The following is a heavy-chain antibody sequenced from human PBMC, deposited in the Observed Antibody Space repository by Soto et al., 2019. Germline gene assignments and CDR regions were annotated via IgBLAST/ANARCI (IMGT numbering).Heavy chain of an antibody. CDR2: INPSGGST. V-gene: IGHV1-46*01. CDR3: AGEGSCSSPSCSSGMEV. J-gene: IGHJ6*02. CDR1: GYTFTSYY. Sequence: ASVKVSCKASGYTFTSYYMHWVRQAPGQGLEWMEIINPSGGSTSYAQKFQGRVTMTRDTSTSTVYMELSSLRSEDTAVYYCAGEGSCSSPSCSSGMEVWGQGTTVIVSS. D-gene: IGHD2-2*01.